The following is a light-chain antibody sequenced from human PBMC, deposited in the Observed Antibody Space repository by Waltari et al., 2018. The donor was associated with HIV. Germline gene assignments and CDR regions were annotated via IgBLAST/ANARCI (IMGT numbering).Light chain of an antibody. V-gene: IGLV1-44*01. J-gene: IGLJ3*02. CDR2: TNI. CDR1: SYKVGRNT. Sequence: QSVPTQPPSASGPPCKSVTLACSGGSYKVGRNTVNWYQQFPGTDPRLLIYTNIQRPSGVPDRFSGSKSGTSASLAISGRQSEDEAVYYCAAWDDSRDRWVFGGGTNLTGL. CDR3: AAWDDSRDRWV.